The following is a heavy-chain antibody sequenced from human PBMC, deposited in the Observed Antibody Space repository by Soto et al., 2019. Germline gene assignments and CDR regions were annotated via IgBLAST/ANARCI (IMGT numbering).Heavy chain of an antibody. CDR2: ISGSGGST. Sequence: EVQLLESGGGLVQPGGSLRLSCAASGFTFSSYAMSWVRQAPGKGLEWVSAISGSGGSTYYADSVKGRFTISRDNFKNLLYLQMNSLRAEDWAVYYCAKETMAGAGTGYYFDYWGQGTLVTVSS. V-gene: IGHV3-23*01. CDR1: GFTFSSYA. D-gene: IGHD6-19*01. CDR3: AKETMAGAGTGYYFDY. J-gene: IGHJ4*02.